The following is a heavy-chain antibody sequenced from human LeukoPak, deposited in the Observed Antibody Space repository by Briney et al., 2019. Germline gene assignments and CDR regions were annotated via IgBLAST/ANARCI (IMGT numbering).Heavy chain of an antibody. CDR3: ARLAIGVGY. CDR1: GGSFSGYY. J-gene: IGHJ4*02. D-gene: IGHD3-22*01. Sequence: PSETLSLTCAVYGGSFSGYYWSWIRQPPGKGLEWIGEISHSGSTNYNPSLKSRVTISVDTSKNQFSLKLSSVTAADTAVYYCARLAIGVGYWGQGTLVTVSS. V-gene: IGHV4-34*01. CDR2: ISHSGST.